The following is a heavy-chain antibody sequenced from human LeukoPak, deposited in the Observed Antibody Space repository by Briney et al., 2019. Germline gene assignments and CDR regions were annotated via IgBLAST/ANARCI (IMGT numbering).Heavy chain of an antibody. Sequence: PGGSLRLSCAASGFTFSSHTINWVRQAPGKGLEWVSSISSSSDYIHYADSVKGRFTISRDNAKNSLYLQMNSLSAEDTALYYCARETCTTCYTYSYYYYMDVWGKGTTVTVSS. CDR3: ARETCTTCYTYSYYYYMDV. J-gene: IGHJ6*03. CDR2: ISSSSDYI. V-gene: IGHV3-21*01. CDR1: GFTFSSHT. D-gene: IGHD2-2*01.